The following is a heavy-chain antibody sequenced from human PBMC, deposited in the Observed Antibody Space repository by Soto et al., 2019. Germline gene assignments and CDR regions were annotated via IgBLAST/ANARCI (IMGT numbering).Heavy chain of an antibody. CDR2: FIPFFGTA. Sequence: SVKVSCKASGGTFSSYAISWVRQAPGQGLEWMGGFIPFFGTANYARKFQGRVTITADRSASTAFMELSSLRSEDTAVYYCARDRARSSSHRFDYWGQGTMVTVSS. D-gene: IGHD6-6*01. CDR3: ARDRARSSSHRFDY. J-gene: IGHJ4*02. CDR1: GGTFSSYA. V-gene: IGHV1-69*06.